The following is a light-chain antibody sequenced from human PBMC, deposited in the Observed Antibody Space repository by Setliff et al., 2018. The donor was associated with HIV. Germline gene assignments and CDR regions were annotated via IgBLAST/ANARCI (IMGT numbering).Light chain of an antibody. V-gene: IGLV2-11*01. CDR3: SSYTSSSTLV. CDR2: DVS. CDR1: SSDVGRYNY. J-gene: IGLJ1*01. Sequence: QSVLTQPRSVSGSPGQSATISCTGTSSDVGRYNYVSWFQQHPGKAPKLMIFDVSKRPSGVSNRFSGSKSGNTASLTISGLQAEDEADFYCSSYTSSSTLVFGTGTKVTVL.